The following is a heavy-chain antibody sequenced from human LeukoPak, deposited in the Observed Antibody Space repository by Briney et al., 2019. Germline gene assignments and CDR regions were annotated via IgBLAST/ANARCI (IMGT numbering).Heavy chain of an antibody. D-gene: IGHD6-13*01. CDR2: INPNSGGT. V-gene: IGHV1-2*02. CDR1: GYTFTGHY. CDR3: ARPRLSSSWYLDY. Sequence: ASVKVSCKASGYTFTGHYMHWVRQAPGQGLEWMGWINPNSGGTNYAQKFQGRVTMTRDTSISTAYMELSRLRSGDTAVYYCARPRLSSSWYLDYWGQGTLVTVSS. J-gene: IGHJ4*02.